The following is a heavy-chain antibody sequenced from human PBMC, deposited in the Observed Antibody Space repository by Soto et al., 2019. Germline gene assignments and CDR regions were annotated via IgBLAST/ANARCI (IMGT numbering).Heavy chain of an antibody. CDR1: GFTFGSYA. CDR2: ISGGGAGT. CDR3: AKVNTMMVGSGNAFEM. D-gene: IGHD3-22*01. J-gene: IGHJ3*02. V-gene: IGHV3-23*01. Sequence: EVQLLESGGGFVQPGGSLRLSCAASGFTFGSYAMTWVRQAPGKGLEWVSSISGGGAGTYYADSVKGRFTISRDNSKNTLYLQLNSLRAEDTAIYYCAKVNTMMVGSGNAFEMWGQATTVTVSS.